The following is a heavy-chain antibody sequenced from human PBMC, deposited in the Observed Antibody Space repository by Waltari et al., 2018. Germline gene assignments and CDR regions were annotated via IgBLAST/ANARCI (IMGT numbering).Heavy chain of an antibody. J-gene: IGHJ4*02. V-gene: IGHV4-59*11. CDR2: IYYSGSP. CDR1: GGSISSPY. Sequence: QVQLQESGPGLVKPSETLSLTCTVSGGSISSPYWSWIRQPPGKGLEWIGYIYYSGSPNYNPSLKSRVTISVDTSKNQCSLKLSSVTAADTAVYYCARDRGQRDPEGYFDYWGQGTLVTVSS. CDR3: ARDRGQRDPEGYFDY.